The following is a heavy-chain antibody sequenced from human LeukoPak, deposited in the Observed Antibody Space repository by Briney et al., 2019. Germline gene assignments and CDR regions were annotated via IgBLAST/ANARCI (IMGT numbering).Heavy chain of an antibody. CDR1: GFTFSDYY. CDR3: ARDRDYYDSSVYY. D-gene: IGHD3-22*01. J-gene: IGHJ4*02. Sequence: KSGGSLRLSCAASGFTFSDYYMSWIRQAPGKGLEWVSYISSSGSTIYYADSVKGRFTISRDNAKNSLYLQMNSLRAEDTAVYYCARDRDYYDSSVYYWGQGTLVTVSS. CDR2: ISSSGSTI. V-gene: IGHV3-11*04.